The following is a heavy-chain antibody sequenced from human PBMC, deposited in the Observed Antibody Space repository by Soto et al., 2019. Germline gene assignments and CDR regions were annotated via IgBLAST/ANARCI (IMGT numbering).Heavy chain of an antibody. Sequence: GGSLRLSCAASGFTFSRYSMNWVRQAPGKGLEWISYITSSSSTLYYADSVKGRFTISRGNAKNSLYLQMNSLRDEDTAMYYCARDNGMAGSFDPWGQGTLVTVSS. J-gene: IGHJ5*02. CDR2: ITSSSSTL. CDR1: GFTFSRYS. D-gene: IGHD2-8*01. CDR3: ARDNGMAGSFDP. V-gene: IGHV3-48*02.